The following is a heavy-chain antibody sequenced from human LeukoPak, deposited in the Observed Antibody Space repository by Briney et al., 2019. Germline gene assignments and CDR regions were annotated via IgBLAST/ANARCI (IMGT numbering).Heavy chain of an antibody. CDR3: VRDSRSADY. V-gene: IGHV3-74*01. CDR1: GFTFSNYC. CDR2: ICPGGTIT. Sequence: PGGSLTLSCTASGFTFSNYCMHWVRQTPGKGLIWVSRICPGGTITNYADSVKGRFTISRDDAKNMMFLQMNSLRADDTAVYYCVRDSRSADYWGQGILVTVSS. J-gene: IGHJ4*02.